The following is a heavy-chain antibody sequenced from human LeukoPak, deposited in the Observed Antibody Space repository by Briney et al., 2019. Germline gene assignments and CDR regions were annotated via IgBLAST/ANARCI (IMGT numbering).Heavy chain of an antibody. J-gene: IGHJ6*03. CDR2: INAGNGNT. V-gene: IGHV1-3*03. D-gene: IGHD2-2*01. CDR1: GYTFTIYA. Sequence: ASVTVSFKASGYTFTIYAMHWVRQAPGQRLEWMGWINAGNGNTKYSQEFQGRVTITRDTSASTAYMELSSLRSEDMAVYYCARGGGYCSSTSCYYMDVWGKGTTVTISS. CDR3: ARGGGYCSSTSCYYMDV.